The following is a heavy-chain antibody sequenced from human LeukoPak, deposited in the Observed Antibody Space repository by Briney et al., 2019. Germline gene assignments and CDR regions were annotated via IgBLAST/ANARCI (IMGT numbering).Heavy chain of an antibody. J-gene: IGHJ4*02. V-gene: IGHV1-69*04. CDR2: IIPILGIA. Sequence: GASVKVSCKASGGTFSSYAISWVRQAPGQGLEWMGRIIPILGIANYAQKFQGRVTITADKSTSTAYMELSSLRSEDTAVYYCATSFHIGYCTGGGCYPGDHWGQGTLVTVSS. CDR3: ATSFHIGYCTGGGCYPGDH. CDR1: GGTFSSYA. D-gene: IGHD2-15*01.